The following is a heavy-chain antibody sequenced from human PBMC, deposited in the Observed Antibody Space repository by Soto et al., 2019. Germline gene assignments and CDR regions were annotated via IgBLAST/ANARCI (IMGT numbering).Heavy chain of an antibody. Sequence: DVELVGSGGGLVKPGGSLRLSCAASGFTFSSYSMNWVRQAPEKGLEWVSSISTTSSYIYYADSVKGRFTISRDDAKSSLYLQMNSLRAEDTAVYYCARDLKYAFDIWGQGTTVTVSS. CDR1: GFTFSSYS. CDR2: ISTTSSYI. J-gene: IGHJ3*02. V-gene: IGHV3-21*02. CDR3: ARDLKYAFDI.